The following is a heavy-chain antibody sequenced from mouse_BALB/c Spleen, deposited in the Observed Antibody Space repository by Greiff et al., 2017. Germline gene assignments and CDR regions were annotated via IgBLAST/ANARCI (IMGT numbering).Heavy chain of an antibody. CDR3: ARSTTVVPYAMDY. CDR1: GFNIKDTY. Sequence: EVKLQESGAELVKPGASVKLSCTASGFNIKDTYMHWVKQRPEQGLEWIGRIDPANGNTKYDPKFQGKATITADTSSNTAYLQLSSLTSEDTAVYYCARSTTVVPYAMDYWGQGTSVTVSS. CDR2: IDPANGNT. J-gene: IGHJ4*01. D-gene: IGHD1-1*01. V-gene: IGHV14-3*02.